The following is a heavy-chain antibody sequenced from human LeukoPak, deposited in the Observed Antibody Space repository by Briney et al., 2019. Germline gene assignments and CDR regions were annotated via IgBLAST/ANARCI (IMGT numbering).Heavy chain of an antibody. Sequence: GASVKVSCKASGGTFSSYAISWVRQAPGQGLEWMGGIIPIFATANYAQKFQGRVTITADESTSTAFMELSSLRSEDTAVYYCVRGNPRSLLPYYFDYWGQGTLVTVSS. J-gene: IGHJ4*02. CDR2: IIPIFATA. CDR3: VRGNPRSLLPYYFDY. V-gene: IGHV1-69*13. CDR1: GGTFSSYA. D-gene: IGHD3-3*01.